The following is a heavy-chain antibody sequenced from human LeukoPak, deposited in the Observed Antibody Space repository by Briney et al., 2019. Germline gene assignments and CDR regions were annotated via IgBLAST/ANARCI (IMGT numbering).Heavy chain of an antibody. CDR2: IVHIVST. J-gene: IGHJ6*03. V-gene: IGHV4-34*01. CDR1: GGSTRDYF. Sequence: PPEALSLTRTDPGGSTRDYFWSWICQPPGESLGWLGEIVHIVSTNYNTPPQSRVTISVDTSKDQFCLNLSSMTAADTAVYYCARGVGSYGFHDYWTGKNDNNYYMDVWGEGTTVTVSS. D-gene: IGHD3-10*01. CDR3: ARGVGSYGFHDYWTGKNDNNYYMDV.